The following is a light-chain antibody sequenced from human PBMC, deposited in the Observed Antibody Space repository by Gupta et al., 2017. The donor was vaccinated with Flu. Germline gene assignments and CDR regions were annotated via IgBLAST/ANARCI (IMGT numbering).Light chain of an antibody. Sequence: DIRMTQSPSSLSASVGDRVTLTCRASQGILNYVNWYQQKPGKAPKLLLSYATRLQVGVPSRFSGSGSGTDFTLTISSLQPEDFATYFCQQGSAIPSTFGQGTKVEIK. V-gene: IGKV1-39*01. CDR1: QGILNY. CDR2: YAT. CDR3: QQGSAIPST. J-gene: IGKJ1*01.